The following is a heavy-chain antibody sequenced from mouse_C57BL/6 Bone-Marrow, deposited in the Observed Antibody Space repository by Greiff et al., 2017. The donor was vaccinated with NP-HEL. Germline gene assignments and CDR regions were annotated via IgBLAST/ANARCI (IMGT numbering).Heavy chain of an antibody. J-gene: IGHJ2*01. CDR1: GYTFTSYW. CDR3: VVVTKEY. CDR2: IDPSDSYT. V-gene: IGHV1-59*01. Sequence: VQLQQPGAELVRPGTSVKLSCKASGYTFTSYWMHWVKQRPGQGLEWIGVIDPSDSYTNYNQKFKGKATLTVDTSSSTAYMQLSSLTSEDSAVYCCVVVTKEYWGKGTTLTVSS. D-gene: IGHD2-2*01.